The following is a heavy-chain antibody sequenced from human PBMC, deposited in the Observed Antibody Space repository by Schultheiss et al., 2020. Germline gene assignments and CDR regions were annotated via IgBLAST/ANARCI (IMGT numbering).Heavy chain of an antibody. CDR1: GFTFSSYE. J-gene: IGHJ5*02. V-gene: IGHV3-73*01. Sequence: GGSLRLSCAASGFTFSSYEMNWVRQAPGKGLEWVGRIRSKANSYATAYAASVKGRFTISRDDSKNTAYLQMNSLKTEDTAVYYCTRQNWFDPWGQGTLVTVSS. CDR3: TRQNWFDP. CDR2: IRSKANSYAT.